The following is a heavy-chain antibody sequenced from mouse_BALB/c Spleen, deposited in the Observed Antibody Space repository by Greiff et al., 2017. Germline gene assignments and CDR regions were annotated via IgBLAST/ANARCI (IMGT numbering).Heavy chain of an antibody. CDR1: GFTFSSYA. CDR2: ISSGGST. J-gene: IGHJ3*01. CDR3: AKDYGSKYWFAY. Sequence: EVQGVESGGGLVKPGGSLKLSCAASGFTFSSYAMSWVRQTPEKRLEWVASISSGGSTYYPDSVKGRFTISRDNARNILYLQMSSLRSEDTAMYYCAKDYGSKYWFAYWGQGTLVTVSA. V-gene: IGHV5-6-5*01. D-gene: IGHD1-1*01.